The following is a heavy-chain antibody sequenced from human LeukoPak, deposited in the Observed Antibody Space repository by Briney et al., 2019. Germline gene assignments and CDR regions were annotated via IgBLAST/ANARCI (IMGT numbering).Heavy chain of an antibody. CDR1: GGSISSSSYY. J-gene: IGHJ5*02. CDR3: ARAGIAVAGLNWFDP. D-gene: IGHD6-19*01. CDR2: IYYSGST. V-gene: IGHV4-39*07. Sequence: KPSETLSLTCTVSGGSISSSSYYWGWIRQPPGKGLEWIGSIYYSGSTYYNPSLKSRVTISVDTSKNQFSLKLSSVTAADTAVYYCARAGIAVAGLNWFDPWGQGTLVTVSS.